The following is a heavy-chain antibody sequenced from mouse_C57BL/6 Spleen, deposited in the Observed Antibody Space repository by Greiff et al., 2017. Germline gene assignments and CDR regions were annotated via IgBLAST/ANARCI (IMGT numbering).Heavy chain of an antibody. CDR3: AGSGTGYCGSSFYWYFDV. CDR2: IDPNGGGT. CDR1: GYTFTSYW. V-gene: IGHV1-72*01. J-gene: IGHJ1*03. Sequence: QVQLQQPGAELVKPGASVKLSCKASGYTFTSYWMHWVKQRPGRGLEWIGGIDPNGGGTKYNEKFKSKATLTVDKPSSTAYMQLSSLTSEDSAVYYCAGSGTGYCGSSFYWYFDVWGTGTTVTVSS. D-gene: IGHD1-1*01.